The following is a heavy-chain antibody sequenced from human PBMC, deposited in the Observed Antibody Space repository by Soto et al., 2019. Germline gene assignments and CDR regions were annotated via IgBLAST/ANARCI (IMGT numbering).Heavy chain of an antibody. Sequence: PSENLGLSCSFSGGSISIGYYYWSWIRQPPGKGLEWIGNIYYSGNTYYNPSLKSRLIISIHTSNNQFSLKVGSVTAADTAVYYCARSSIYGMDVWGQGTTVTVSS. CDR3: ARSSIYGMDV. CDR1: GGSISIGYYY. V-gene: IGHV4-30-4*08. D-gene: IGHD3-9*01. J-gene: IGHJ6*01. CDR2: IYYSGNT.